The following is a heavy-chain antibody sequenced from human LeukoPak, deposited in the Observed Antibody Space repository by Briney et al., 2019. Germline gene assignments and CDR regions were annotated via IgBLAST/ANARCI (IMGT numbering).Heavy chain of an antibody. Sequence: SETLSLTCAVSGYSISNDYYWGWVRQAPGRGLEWIGHIYHSGSGYYNPSLKSRVAMSVDTSKNQFSLKLSSVAAVDTAVYYCTRKATTGPTKAAFDVWGQGTMVTVSS. CDR3: TRKATTGPTKAAFDV. CDR2: IYHSGSG. V-gene: IGHV4-28*01. CDR1: GYSISNDYY. J-gene: IGHJ3*01. D-gene: IGHD4-17*01.